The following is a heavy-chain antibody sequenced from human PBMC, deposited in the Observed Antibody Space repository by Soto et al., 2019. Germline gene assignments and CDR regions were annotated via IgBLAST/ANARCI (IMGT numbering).Heavy chain of an antibody. CDR1: GYTFTRYT. CDR3: ARGIATGQLDP. V-gene: IGHV1-3*01. J-gene: IGHJ5*02. CDR2: INPDNGNT. Sequence: GASVKVSCKASGYTFTRYTMNWVRQAPGQRLEWMGWINPDNGNTISSQKFQDRVIITRDTSASTAYMDLSSLRSEDTAVDYCARGIATGQLDPWGQGTLVTVSS. D-gene: IGHD2-15*01.